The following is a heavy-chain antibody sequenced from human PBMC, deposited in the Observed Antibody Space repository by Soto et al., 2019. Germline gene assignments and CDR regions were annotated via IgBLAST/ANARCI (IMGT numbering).Heavy chain of an antibody. CDR2: IYYSGST. D-gene: IGHD6-19*01. J-gene: IGHJ4*02. CDR3: ARHPQAVADFDY. Sequence: QVQLQESGPGLVKPSETLSLTCTVSGGSISSYYWSWIRQPPGKGLEWIGYIYYSGSTNYNPSLKSRVTISVDTSKNQFSLKLSSVTAADTAVYYCARHPQAVADFDYWGQGTLVTVSS. V-gene: IGHV4-59*08. CDR1: GGSISSYY.